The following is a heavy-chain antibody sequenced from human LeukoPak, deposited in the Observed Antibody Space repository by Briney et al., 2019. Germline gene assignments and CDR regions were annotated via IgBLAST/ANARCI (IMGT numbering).Heavy chain of an antibody. CDR3: VKEKNCGRECYFFDS. D-gene: IGHD2-21*01. Sequence: GGSLRLSCAASGFTFDDYAMHWVRQAPGKGLEWVSGISWDSGSIGYADSVKGRFTISRDNAKNSLYLQMNSLTTEDSAIYYCVKEKNCGRECYFFDSWGQGALVTVSS. J-gene: IGHJ4*02. CDR1: GFTFDDYA. V-gene: IGHV3-9*01. CDR2: ISWDSGSI.